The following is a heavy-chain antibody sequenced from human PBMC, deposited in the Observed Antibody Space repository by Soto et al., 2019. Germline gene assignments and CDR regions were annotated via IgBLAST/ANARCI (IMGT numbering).Heavy chain of an antibody. CDR3: ARDSAAYYGPGMDV. J-gene: IGHJ6*02. Sequence: GGSLRLSCAASGFTFSSYAMHWVRQAPGKGLEWVAVISYDGSNKYYADSVKGRFTISRDNSKNTLYLQMNSLRAEDTAVYYCARDSAAYYGPGMDVWGQGTTVTVSS. V-gene: IGHV3-30-3*01. CDR1: GFTFSSYA. CDR2: ISYDGSNK. D-gene: IGHD3-10*01.